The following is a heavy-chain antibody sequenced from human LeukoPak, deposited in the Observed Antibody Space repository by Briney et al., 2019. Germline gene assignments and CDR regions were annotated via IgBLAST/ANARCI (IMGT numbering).Heavy chain of an antibody. D-gene: IGHD4-23*01. V-gene: IGHV5-51*01. CDR3: ARPATLSPYGGNLYFDY. Sequence: GESPKISCKGSGYSFTSYWIGWVRQMPGKGLEWMGFIYPADSDTKYSPSFQGQVTISADKSISAAYLQWSSLKASDTAMYYCARPATLSPYGGNLYFDYWGQGTPVTVSS. J-gene: IGHJ4*02. CDR1: GYSFTSYW. CDR2: IYPADSDT.